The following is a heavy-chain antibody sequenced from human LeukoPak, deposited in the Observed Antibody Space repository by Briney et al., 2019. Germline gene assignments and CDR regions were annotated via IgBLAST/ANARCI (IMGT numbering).Heavy chain of an antibody. D-gene: IGHD3-22*01. CDR3: ARNRLDDSSGYYYYYGMDV. Sequence: SETLSLTCTVSGGCLSSYYWSWIRQPPGKGLEWIGYIYYSGSTNYNPSLKSRVTISVDTSKNQFSLKLSSVTAADTAVYYCARNRLDDSSGYYYYYGMDVWGQGTTVTVSS. J-gene: IGHJ6*02. CDR2: IYYSGST. CDR1: GGCLSSYY. V-gene: IGHV4-59*01.